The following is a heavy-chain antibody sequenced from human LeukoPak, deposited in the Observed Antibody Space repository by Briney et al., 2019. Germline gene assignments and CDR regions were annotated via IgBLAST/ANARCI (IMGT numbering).Heavy chain of an antibody. D-gene: IGHD3-10*01. J-gene: IGHJ5*02. CDR1: GGSISSYY. CDR3: ARSPITVLQGIGHIWFDP. V-gene: IGHV4-59*01. CDR2: IYYSGST. Sequence: SETLSLTCTVSGGSISSYYWSWIRQPPGKGLEWIGYIYYSGSTKYNPSLKSRVTMSVDTSKNQFSLKLSSLTAADTAVYYCARSPITVLQGIGHIWFDPWGQGTLVTVSS.